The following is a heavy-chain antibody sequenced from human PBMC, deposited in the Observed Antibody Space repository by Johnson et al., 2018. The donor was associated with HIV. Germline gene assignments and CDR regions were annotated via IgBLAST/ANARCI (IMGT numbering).Heavy chain of an antibody. Sequence: QVQLVESGGGVVQPGRSLRVSCVASGFTFNSYAMHWVRQAPGKGLEWVAVISYDGSNKYYADSVKGRFTISRDNSKNRLYLQMYALRAEDTAVYYCARSPYSGTYSPGGFDVWGQGTMVTVSS. CDR3: ARSPYSGTYSPGGFDV. D-gene: IGHD1-26*01. V-gene: IGHV3-30*04. J-gene: IGHJ3*01. CDR2: ISYDGSNK. CDR1: GFTFNSYA.